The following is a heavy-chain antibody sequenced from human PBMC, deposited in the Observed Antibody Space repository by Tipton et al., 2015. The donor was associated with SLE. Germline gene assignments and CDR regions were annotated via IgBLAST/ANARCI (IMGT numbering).Heavy chain of an antibody. CDR2: INSDGSII. CDR3: ARGPYSIVGAINDAFDI. V-gene: IGHV3-74*01. Sequence: SLRLSCAASGFTLSSYWTNWVRQAPGKGLVWVSRINSDGSIITYADSVKGRFTISRDNAKNTLYLQMNSLRAEDTAVYYCARGPYSIVGAINDAFDIWGQGTMVTVSS. J-gene: IGHJ3*02. CDR1: GFTLSSYW. D-gene: IGHD1-26*01.